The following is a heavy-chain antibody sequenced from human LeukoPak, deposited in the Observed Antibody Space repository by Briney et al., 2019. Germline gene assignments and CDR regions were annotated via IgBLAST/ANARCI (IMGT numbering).Heavy chain of an antibody. Sequence: GGSLRLSCAASGFTVSSNYMSWVRQAPGKGLEWVSIIYSGGSTYYVDSVKGRFTVSRDNARDSLYLQMTSLRVEDTAIYYCARDATRGGDFDYWGQGTLVTVSS. V-gene: IGHV3-53*01. CDR1: GFTVSSNY. CDR3: ARDATRGGDFDY. D-gene: IGHD3-16*01. J-gene: IGHJ4*02. CDR2: IYSGGST.